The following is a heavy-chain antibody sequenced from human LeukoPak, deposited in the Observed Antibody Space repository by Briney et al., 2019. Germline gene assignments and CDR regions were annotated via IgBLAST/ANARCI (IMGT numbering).Heavy chain of an antibody. CDR2: IYTSGST. D-gene: IGHD5-18*01. CDR1: GGSLSSYY. CDR3: ARSVYSYGTYHFDY. Sequence: SETLSLTCTVSGGSLSSYYWSWIRQPAGKGLEWIGRIYTSGSTNYNPSLKSRVTMSVDTSKNQFSLKLSSVTAADTAVYYCARSVYSYGTYHFDYWGQGTLVTVSS. V-gene: IGHV4-4*07. J-gene: IGHJ4*02.